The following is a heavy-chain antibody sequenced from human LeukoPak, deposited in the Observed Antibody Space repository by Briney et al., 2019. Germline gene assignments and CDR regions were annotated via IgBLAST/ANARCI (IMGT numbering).Heavy chain of an antibody. D-gene: IGHD2-2*01. Sequence: ASVKVSCKASGYTFTNYYIHWVRQAPGQGLEWMGIINPTGGSASYAQKFQGRVSMTSDTSTSTLYLELSSLRSEDTAVYYCARDPHCSNTNCPFDYWGQGTLVIVSS. V-gene: IGHV1-46*01. CDR1: GYTFTNYY. CDR2: INPTGGSA. CDR3: ARDPHCSNTNCPFDY. J-gene: IGHJ4*02.